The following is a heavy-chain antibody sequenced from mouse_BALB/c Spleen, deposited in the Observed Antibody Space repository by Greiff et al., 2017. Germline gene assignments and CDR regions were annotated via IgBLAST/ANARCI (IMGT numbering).Heavy chain of an antibody. D-gene: IGHD1-1*01. J-gene: IGHJ3*01. CDR1: GFNIKDTY. Sequence: EVQLQQSGAELVKPGASVKLSCTASGFNIKDTYMHWVKQRPEQGLEWIGRIDPANGNTKYDPKFQGKATITADTSSNTAYLQLSSLTSEDTAVYYCARWDYGSPRAYWGQGTLVTVSA. V-gene: IGHV14-3*02. CDR3: ARWDYGSPRAY. CDR2: IDPANGNT.